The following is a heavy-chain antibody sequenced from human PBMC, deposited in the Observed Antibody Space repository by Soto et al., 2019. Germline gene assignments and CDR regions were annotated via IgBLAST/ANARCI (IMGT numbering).Heavy chain of an antibody. Sequence: SQTLSLTCAISGDSVSSNSAAWNWIRQSPSRGLEWLGRTYYRSKWYNDYAVSVKSRITINPDTSKNQFSLQLNSVTPEDTAVYYCARGYCSSTSCYYYYYYGMDVWGQGTTVTV. J-gene: IGHJ6*02. V-gene: IGHV6-1*01. CDR3: ARGYCSSTSCYYYYYYGMDV. D-gene: IGHD2-2*01. CDR2: TYYRSKWYN. CDR1: GDSVSSNSAA.